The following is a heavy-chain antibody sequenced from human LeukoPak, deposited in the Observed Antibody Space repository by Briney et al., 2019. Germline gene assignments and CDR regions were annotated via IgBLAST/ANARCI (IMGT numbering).Heavy chain of an antibody. CDR2: ISYDGSNK. J-gene: IGHJ4*02. D-gene: IGHD6-19*01. CDR1: GFTFSSYA. V-gene: IGHV3-30-3*01. CDR3: ARNLPEQWLVLGIDY. Sequence: GSLRLSCAASGFTFSSYAMQWVRQAPGKGLEWVAVISYDGSNKYYADSVKGRFTISRDNSKNTLYLQMNSLRAEDTAVYYCARNLPEQWLVLGIDYWGQGTLVTVSS.